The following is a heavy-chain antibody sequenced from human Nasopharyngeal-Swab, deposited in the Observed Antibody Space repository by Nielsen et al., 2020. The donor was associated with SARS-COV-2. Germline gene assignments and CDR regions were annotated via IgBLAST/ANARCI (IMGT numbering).Heavy chain of an antibody. D-gene: IGHD6-13*01. Sequence: SVKVSCKASGGTFSSYAISWVRQAPGQGLEWMGGIIPIFGTANYAQKFQGRVTITADESTSTAYMELSSLRSEDTAVYYCARSRRYSSSWHYWYFDLWGRGTLVTVSS. CDR2: IIPIFGTA. J-gene: IGHJ2*01. CDR1: GGTFSSYA. V-gene: IGHV1-69*13. CDR3: ARSRRYSSSWHYWYFDL.